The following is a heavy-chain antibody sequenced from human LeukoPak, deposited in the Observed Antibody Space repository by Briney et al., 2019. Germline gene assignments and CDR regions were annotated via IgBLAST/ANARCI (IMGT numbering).Heavy chain of an antibody. CDR1: GFTFSSYA. J-gene: IGHJ4*02. Sequence: GGSLRLSCAASGFTFSSYAMHWVRQAPGKGLEWVAVISYDGSNKYYADSVKGRFTISRDNSKNTLYLQMNSLRAEDTAVYYCARAPERWLQATGGDYWGQGTLVTVSS. V-gene: IGHV3-30-3*01. CDR2: ISYDGSNK. D-gene: IGHD5-24*01. CDR3: ARAPERWLQATGGDY.